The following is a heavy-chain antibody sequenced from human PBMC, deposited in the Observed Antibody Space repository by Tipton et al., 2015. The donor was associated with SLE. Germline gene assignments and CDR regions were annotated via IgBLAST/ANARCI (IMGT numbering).Heavy chain of an antibody. CDR1: GGSISSSSYY. Sequence: TLSLTCTVSGGSISSSSYYWGWIRQPPGKGLEWIGSIYYSGSTYYNPSLKSRVAMSVDTSKNQFSLKLTSVTAADTAVYYCARDSLGFDYWGQGALVTVSS. CDR3: ARDSLGFDY. D-gene: IGHD7-27*01. CDR2: IYYSGST. J-gene: IGHJ4*02. V-gene: IGHV4-39*07.